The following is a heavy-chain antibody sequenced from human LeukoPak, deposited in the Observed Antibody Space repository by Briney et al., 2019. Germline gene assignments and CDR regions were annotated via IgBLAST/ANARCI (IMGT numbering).Heavy chain of an antibody. CDR3: ARGRWLVFDY. J-gene: IGHJ4*02. Sequence: PSETLCLTCAVYGGSFSGYYWSWIRQPPGKGLEWIGEINHSGSTNYNPSLKSRVTISVDTSKNQFSLKLSSVTAADTAVYYCARGRWLVFDYWGQGTLVTVSS. CDR1: GGSFSGYY. D-gene: IGHD6-19*01. V-gene: IGHV4-34*01. CDR2: INHSGST.